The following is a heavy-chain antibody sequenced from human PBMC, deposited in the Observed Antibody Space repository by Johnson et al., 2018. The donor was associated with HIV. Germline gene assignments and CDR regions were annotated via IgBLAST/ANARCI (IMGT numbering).Heavy chain of an antibody. CDR1: GFTFTNAW. J-gene: IGHJ3*02. CDR3: TKDWHMTVIVHAFDI. Sequence: VQLVESGGGLVQPGGSLRLSCAASGFTFTNAWMSWVRQAPGKGLEWVGRIKSKTDGETTDYAAPVKGRFTISRDDSKNTLYLQMNSLKTEDPAVDYCTKDWHMTVIVHAFDIWGQGTRVTVSS. D-gene: IGHD3-22*01. CDR2: IKSKTDGETT. V-gene: IGHV3-15*01.